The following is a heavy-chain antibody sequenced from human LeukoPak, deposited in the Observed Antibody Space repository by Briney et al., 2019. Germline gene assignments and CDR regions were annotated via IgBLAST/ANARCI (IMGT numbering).Heavy chain of an antibody. Sequence: GESLRVSCAFSGFTFSAHAMSWVRQAPGKGLEWLSSIIGDGSTTYYRDSVKGRLTISTDNSKNILFLEMDSLRAEVRASYCCAKDPVVATWGGISAPDLKFYFNSWGQGTLVTVSS. V-gene: IGHV3-23*01. J-gene: IGHJ4*02. D-gene: IGHD5-12*01. CDR2: IIGDGSTT. CDR3: AKDPVVATWGGISAPDLKFYFNS. CDR1: GFTFSAHA.